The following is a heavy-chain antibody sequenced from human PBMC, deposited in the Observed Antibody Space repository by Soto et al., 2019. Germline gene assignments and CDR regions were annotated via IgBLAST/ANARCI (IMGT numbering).Heavy chain of an antibody. D-gene: IGHD4-17*01. V-gene: IGHV4-39*01. CDR1: GGSISSSTYY. Sequence: QLQLQESSRGLVKPSETLSLTCSVSGGSISSSTYYWGWVRQPPGKGLEWIGSIYYSGTAHYTPSLKSRLTISVDTSKNQFSLNLSAVTAADTAVYYCARRATTVTYDAFDIWGQGTMVTVSS. CDR2: IYYSGTA. CDR3: ARRATTVTYDAFDI. J-gene: IGHJ3*02.